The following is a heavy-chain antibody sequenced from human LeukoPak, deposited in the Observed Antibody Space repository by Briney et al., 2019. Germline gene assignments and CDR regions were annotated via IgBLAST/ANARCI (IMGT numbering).Heavy chain of an antibody. V-gene: IGHV3-48*02. CDR3: ARYSSAYYSYYFDY. CDR2: ISSSSSPI. CDR1: GFTFSDYN. Sequence: GGSLRLSCAASGFTFSDYNMNWVRQAPGKGLEWVSYISSSSSPIYYADSVKGRFTISRDNAKNSLYLQMNSLRDDDTAVYYCARYSSAYYSYYFDYWGQGTLVTVSS. D-gene: IGHD3-22*01. J-gene: IGHJ4*02.